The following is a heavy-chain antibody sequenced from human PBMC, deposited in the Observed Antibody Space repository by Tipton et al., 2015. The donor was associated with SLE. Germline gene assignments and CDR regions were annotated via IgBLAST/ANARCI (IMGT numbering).Heavy chain of an antibody. V-gene: IGHV4-30-2*01. CDR2: IYHSGST. J-gene: IGHJ6*02. Sequence: TLSLTCAVSGGSISSGGYSWSWIRQPPGKGLEWIGSIYHSGSTYYNSSLESRVTISVDRSKNQFSLKLSSVTAADTAVYYCARAGSGWYYYGMDVWGQGTTVTVSS. CDR3: ARAGSGWYYYGMDV. D-gene: IGHD6-19*01. CDR1: GGSISSGGYS.